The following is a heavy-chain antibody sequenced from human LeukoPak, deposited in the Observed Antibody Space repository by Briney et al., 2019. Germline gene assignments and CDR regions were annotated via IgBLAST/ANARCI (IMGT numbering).Heavy chain of an antibody. D-gene: IGHD1-26*01. CDR1: GFTFSSYW. V-gene: IGHV3-7*01. Sequence: PGGSLRLSCAASGFTFSSYWMSWVRQAPGKGLEWVANIKQDGSEKYYVDSVKGRFTISRDNAKNSLYLQMNSLRAEDTAVYYCARDPRAGNYYYYGVDVWGQGTTVTVSS. CDR3: ARDPRAGNYYYYGVDV. J-gene: IGHJ6*02. CDR2: IKQDGSEK.